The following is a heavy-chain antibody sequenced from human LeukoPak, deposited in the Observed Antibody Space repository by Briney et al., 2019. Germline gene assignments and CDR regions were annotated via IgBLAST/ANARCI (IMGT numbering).Heavy chain of an antibody. Sequence: ASVKVSCKASGYTFTGYYIHGVRQAPGQGLEWMAWINPNSGGTNYAQKFQGRVTTTRDTSISTAYMELSRLRSDDTAIYYCARDIPGTAVGGIDVWGQGTLVTVSS. CDR3: ARDIPGTAVGGIDV. J-gene: IGHJ3*01. V-gene: IGHV1-2*02. D-gene: IGHD5-18*01. CDR2: INPNSGGT. CDR1: GYTFTGYY.